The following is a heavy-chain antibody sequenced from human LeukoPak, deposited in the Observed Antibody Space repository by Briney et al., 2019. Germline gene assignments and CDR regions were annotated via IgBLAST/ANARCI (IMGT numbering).Heavy chain of an antibody. CDR3: ARETELPSILIAVAGSGAFDI. CDR2: SIPIFGTP. V-gene: IGHV1-69*06. J-gene: IGHJ3*02. CDR1: GGTFSRYT. Sequence: SVKVSCKASGGTFSRYTINWVRQAPGQGLEWMGGSIPIFGTPNYAQKFKGRVTITADKSTSTAYMELRSLRSEDTAVYYCARETELPSILIAVAGSGAFDIWGQGTRVTVSS. D-gene: IGHD6-19*01.